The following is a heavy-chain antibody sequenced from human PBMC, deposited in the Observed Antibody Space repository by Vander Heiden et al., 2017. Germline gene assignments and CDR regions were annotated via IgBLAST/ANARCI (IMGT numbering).Heavy chain of an antibody. V-gene: IGHV4-39*01. D-gene: IGHD3-3*01. Sequence: QLQLQESGPGLVQPSETLSLTCTVSGGSISSSSYYWGWIRQPPGKGLEWIGSIYYSGSTYYNPSLKRRVTISVDTSKNQFSLKLSSVTAADTAVYYCARPGDDFWSGYYGFDYWGQGTLVTVSS. CDR2: IYYSGST. J-gene: IGHJ4*02. CDR1: GGSISSSSYY. CDR3: ARPGDDFWSGYYGFDY.